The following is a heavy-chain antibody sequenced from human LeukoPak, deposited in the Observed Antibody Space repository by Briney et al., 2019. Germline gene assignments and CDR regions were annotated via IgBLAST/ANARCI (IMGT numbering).Heavy chain of an antibody. Sequence: GGSLRLSCAASGFTSSSYSMNWVRQAPGKGLERVSSISSSSSYIYYADSVKGRFTISRDNAKNSLYLQMNRLRAEDTAVYYCARDTYYYDSSGSGGYWGQGTLVTVSS. D-gene: IGHD3-22*01. CDR2: ISSSSSYI. CDR3: ARDTYYYDSSGSGGY. V-gene: IGHV3-21*01. CDR1: GFTSSSYS. J-gene: IGHJ4*02.